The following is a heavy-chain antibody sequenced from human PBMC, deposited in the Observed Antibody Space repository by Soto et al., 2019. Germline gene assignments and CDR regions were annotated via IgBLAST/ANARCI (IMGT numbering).Heavy chain of an antibody. CDR1: GGTFSRYA. D-gene: IGHD3-22*01. J-gene: IGHJ4*02. CDR2: IIPIFGTA. CDR3: ASGGVRNYYDSSGYYYY. V-gene: IGHV1-69*13. Sequence: GASGKVSCKASGGTFSRYAISWVRQAPGQGLEWMGGIIPIFGTANYAQKFQGRDTITADESTSTAYMELSSLRSEDTAVYYCASGGVRNYYDSSGYYYYWGQGTLVTVSS.